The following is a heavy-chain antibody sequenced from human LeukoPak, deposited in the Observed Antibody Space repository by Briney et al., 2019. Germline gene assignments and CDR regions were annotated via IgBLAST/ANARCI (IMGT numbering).Heavy chain of an antibody. J-gene: IGHJ4*02. CDR2: MWHSGST. Sequence: SETLSLTCTVSDGSISGYYWGWIRQPPGKGLEWIGSMWHSGSTYYNPSFTSRVTVSVDTSKNQFSLRLSSVTAADTAVYYCARQPWGFLYYCDHWGQGTLVTVSS. CDR3: ARQPWGFLYYCDH. CDR1: DGSISGYY. D-gene: IGHD3-16*01. V-gene: IGHV4-39*01.